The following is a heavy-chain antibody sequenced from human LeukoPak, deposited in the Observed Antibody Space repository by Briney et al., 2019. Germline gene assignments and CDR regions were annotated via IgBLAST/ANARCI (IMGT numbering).Heavy chain of an antibody. J-gene: IGHJ6*02. CDR3: ARDRPSSTWYEGDAMDV. Sequence: GGSLRLSCAASGFTFSSYSMNWVRQAPGKGLEWVSSISSSSSYIYYVDSVKGRFTTSRDDARNSLYLQMSSLRVEDTAVYYCARDRPSSTWYEGDAMDVWGQGTMVTVSS. D-gene: IGHD6-13*01. CDR1: GFTFSSYS. CDR2: ISSSSSYI. V-gene: IGHV3-21*01.